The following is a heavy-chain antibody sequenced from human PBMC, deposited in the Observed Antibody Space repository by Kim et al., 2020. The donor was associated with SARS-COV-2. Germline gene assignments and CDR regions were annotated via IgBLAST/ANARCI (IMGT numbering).Heavy chain of an antibody. CDR1: GDSVSSNTVT. CDR2: TWYRSQWYD. V-gene: IGHV6-1*01. Sequence: SQTLSLTCAISGDSVSSNTVTWNWIRQSPSRGLEWLGRTWYRSQWYDDSSESLKSRTKVSPDTSKNQFSLQLNSVTPDDTAIYYCARRGINHTFDYWGQGILVTVSS. CDR3: ARRGINHTFDY. D-gene: IGHD6-13*01. J-gene: IGHJ4*02.